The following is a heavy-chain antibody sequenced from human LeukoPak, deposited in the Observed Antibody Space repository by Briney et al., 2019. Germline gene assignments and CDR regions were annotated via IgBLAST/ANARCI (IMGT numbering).Heavy chain of an antibody. CDR1: GGTFSSYT. CDR3: AKEEPYNYYMDV. Sequence: ASVKVSCKASGGTFSSYTISWVRQAHGEGLEWVGRIIPIVGKAKYGQKFQGRVTITADQSTSTASMELSSLRSEDTAVYSCAKEEPYNYYMDVWGKGTTVTVSS. CDR2: IIPIVGKA. V-gene: IGHV1-69*08. J-gene: IGHJ6*03. D-gene: IGHD1-26*01.